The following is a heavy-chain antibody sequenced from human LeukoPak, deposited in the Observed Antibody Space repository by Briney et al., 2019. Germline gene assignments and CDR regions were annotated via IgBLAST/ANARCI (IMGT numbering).Heavy chain of an antibody. CDR1: GGSISSYY. CDR2: IYYSGST. Sequence: PSETLSLACTVSGGSISSYYWSWIRQPPGKGLEWIAYIYYSGSTNYNPSLKSRVTISVDTSKNQFSLKLSSVTAADTAMYYCARVPYDYYDSSGPDAFDIWGQGTMVTVSS. D-gene: IGHD3-22*01. CDR3: ARVPYDYYDSSGPDAFDI. V-gene: IGHV4-59*01. J-gene: IGHJ3*02.